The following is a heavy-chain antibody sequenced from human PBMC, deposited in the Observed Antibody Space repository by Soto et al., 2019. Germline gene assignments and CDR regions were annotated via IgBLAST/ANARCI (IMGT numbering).Heavy chain of an antibody. CDR2: ISSSSSTI. Sequence: PGGSLRLSCAASGFTFSSYSMNWVRQAPGKGLEWVSYISSSSSTIYYADSVKGRFTISRDNAKNSLYLQMTSRRDEDTDVYYWARDSENSKGPINNWGQGPLVTVS. CDR1: GFTFSSYS. J-gene: IGHJ4*02. V-gene: IGHV3-48*02. D-gene: IGHD2-21*01. CDR3: ARDSENSKGPINN.